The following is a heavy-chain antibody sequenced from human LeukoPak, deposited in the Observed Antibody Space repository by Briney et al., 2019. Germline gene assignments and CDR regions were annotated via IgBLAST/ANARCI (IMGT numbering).Heavy chain of an antibody. CDR2: IRYDGSKK. CDR1: GFTFSSYA. J-gene: IGHJ1*01. CDR3: AKDDDWGRYKH. D-gene: IGHD3-16*01. V-gene: IGHV3-30*02. Sequence: GGSLRLSCTASGFTFSSYAMSWVRQAPGKGLEWVAFIRYDGSKKYYAGSVKGRFTISRDNFKNTLSLQVNSLRAEDTAMYYCAKDDDWGRYKHWGQGTLVTVSS.